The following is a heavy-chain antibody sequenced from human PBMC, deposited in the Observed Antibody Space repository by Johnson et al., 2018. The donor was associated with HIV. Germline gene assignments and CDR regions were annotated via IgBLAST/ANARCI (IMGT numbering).Heavy chain of an antibody. CDR1: GFTFSSYA. CDR3: AREASLYAFDI. D-gene: IGHD5/OR15-5a*01. Sequence: QVQLMESGGGVVQPGGSLRLSCAASGFTFSSYAMHWVRQAPGKGLEWVAVISYDGSNKYYADSVKGRFTISRDNSKNTLFLQMNSLRAEDTAVFYCAREASLYAFDIWGQGTMVTVSS. V-gene: IGHV3-30-3*01. J-gene: IGHJ3*02. CDR2: ISYDGSNK.